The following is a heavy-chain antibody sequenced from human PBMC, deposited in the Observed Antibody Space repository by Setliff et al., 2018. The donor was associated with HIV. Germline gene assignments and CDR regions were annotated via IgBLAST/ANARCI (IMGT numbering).Heavy chain of an antibody. Sequence: PGGSLRLSCAASGFTFSGSAMHWVRQASGKGLEWVGRIRNKANSYATAHAESVKGRFTISRDDSQNTAYLQMNSLRTEDTAVYFCAVSPDGDCATTECANWFDPWGQGTQVTVSS. V-gene: IGHV3-73*01. CDR1: GFTFSGSA. CDR2: IRNKANSYAT. D-gene: IGHD4-17*01. J-gene: IGHJ5*02. CDR3: AVSPDGDCATTECANWFDP.